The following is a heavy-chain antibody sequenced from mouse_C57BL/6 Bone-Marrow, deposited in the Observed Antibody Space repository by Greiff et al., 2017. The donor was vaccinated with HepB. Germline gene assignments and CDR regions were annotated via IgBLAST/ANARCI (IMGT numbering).Heavy chain of an antibody. V-gene: IGHV1-26*01. CDR1: GYTFTDYY. CDR2: INPNNGGT. Sequence: VQLQQSGPELVKPGASVKISCKASGYTFTDYYMNWVKQSHGKSLEWIGDINPNNGGTSYNQKFKGKATLTVDKSSSTAYMELRSLTSEDSAVYYCARESGSSHYRFAYWGQGTLVTVSA. CDR3: ARESGSSHYRFAY. J-gene: IGHJ3*01. D-gene: IGHD2-12*01.